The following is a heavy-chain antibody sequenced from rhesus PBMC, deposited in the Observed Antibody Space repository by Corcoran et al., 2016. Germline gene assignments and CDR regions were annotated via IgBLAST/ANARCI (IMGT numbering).Heavy chain of an antibody. Sequence: QLQLQESGPGLVKPSETLSLTCAVSGGSISSNYWSWIRQPPGKGLEWIGRISGSGGSTDYNPSLKSRVTISTDTSKNQFSLKLSSVTAADTAVYYCAREGTYNFWTGYPFDYWGQGFLVTVSS. CDR1: GGSISSNY. CDR3: AREGTYNFWTGYPFDY. D-gene: IGHD3-3*01. V-gene: IGHV4-173*01. CDR2: ISGSGGST. J-gene: IGHJ4*01.